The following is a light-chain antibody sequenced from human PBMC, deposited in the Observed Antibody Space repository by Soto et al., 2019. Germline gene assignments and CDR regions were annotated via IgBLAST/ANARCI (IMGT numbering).Light chain of an antibody. Sequence: QSVLTQPASVSGSPGQSITISCTGTSSDIGNYNYVSWYQQHPDKAPKLMLYEVSNRPSGISDRFSGSKSGNTASLTISGLQAEDEADYYCSSFTGYSTWVFGGGTQLTVL. CDR1: SSDIGNYNY. V-gene: IGLV2-14*01. J-gene: IGLJ3*02. CDR3: SSFTGYSTWV. CDR2: EVS.